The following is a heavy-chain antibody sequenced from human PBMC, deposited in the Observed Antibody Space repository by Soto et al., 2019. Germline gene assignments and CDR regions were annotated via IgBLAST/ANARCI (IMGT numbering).Heavy chain of an antibody. CDR2: ISSSGSTI. Sequence: GGSLRLSCAASGFTFSDYYMSWIRQAPGKGLECVSYISSSGSTIYYADSVKGRFTISRDNAKNSLYLQMNSLRSEDTAVYYCARDGRISYYYDSRPGWYFDYWGQGTLVTVAS. CDR3: ARDGRISYYYDSRPGWYFDY. D-gene: IGHD3-22*01. CDR1: GFTFSDYY. J-gene: IGHJ4*02. V-gene: IGHV3-11*01.